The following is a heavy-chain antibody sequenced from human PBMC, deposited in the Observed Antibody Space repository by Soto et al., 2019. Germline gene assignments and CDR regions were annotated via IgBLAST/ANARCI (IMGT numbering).Heavy chain of an antibody. V-gene: IGHV3-30*18. CDR2: ISYDGSNK. CDR3: AKDPVTYCSSTSCYAPFDP. J-gene: IGHJ5*02. CDR1: GFTFSSYG. D-gene: IGHD2-2*01. Sequence: GGSLRLSCAASGFTFSSYGTHWVRQAPGKGLEWVAVISYDGSNKYYADSVKGRFTISRDNSKNTLYLQMNSLRAEDTAVYYCAKDPVTYCSSTSCYAPFDPWGQGTLVTVSS.